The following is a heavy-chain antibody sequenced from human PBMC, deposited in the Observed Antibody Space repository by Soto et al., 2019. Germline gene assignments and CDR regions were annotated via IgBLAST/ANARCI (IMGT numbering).Heavy chain of an antibody. CDR1: GYTFTSYD. V-gene: IGHV1-18*01. CDR2: ISAYNGNT. CDR3: ARDSYYDSSGSDY. Sequence: GASVKVSCKASGYTFTSYDINWVRQAPGQGLEWMGWISAYNGNTNYAQKLQGRVTMTTDTSTSTAYMELRSLRSDDTAVYYWARDSYYDSSGSDYWGQGTLVTVSS. J-gene: IGHJ4*02. D-gene: IGHD3-22*01.